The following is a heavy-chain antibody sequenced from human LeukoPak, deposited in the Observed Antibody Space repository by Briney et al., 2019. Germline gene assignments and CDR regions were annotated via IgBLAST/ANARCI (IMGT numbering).Heavy chain of an antibody. D-gene: IGHD2-21*01. CDR2: ISSSSSYI. J-gene: IGHJ3*02. CDR3: ARDSDWPGGAFDI. V-gene: IGHV3-21*04. Sequence: GGSLRLSCAASGFTFSSYSMNWVRQAPGKGLEWVSSISSSSSYIYYADSVKGRFTISRDNAKNSLYLQMNSLRAEDTALYYCARDSDWPGGAFDIWGQGTMVTVSS. CDR1: GFTFSSYS.